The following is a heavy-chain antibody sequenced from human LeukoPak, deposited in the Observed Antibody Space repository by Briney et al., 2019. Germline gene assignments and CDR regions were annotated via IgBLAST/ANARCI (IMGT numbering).Heavy chain of an antibody. J-gene: IGHJ6*03. D-gene: IGHD2-2*01. CDR3: ARHPVPAAKNYYYYYMDV. V-gene: IGHV4-30-2*01. CDR2: IYHSGST. CDR1: GGSISNGGYY. Sequence: SETLSLTCTVSGGSISNGGYYWSWIRQPPGKGLEWIGYIYHSGSTYYNPPLKSRVTISVDRSKNQVSLKLSSVTAADTAVYYCARHPVPAAKNYYYYYMDVWGKGTTVTVSS.